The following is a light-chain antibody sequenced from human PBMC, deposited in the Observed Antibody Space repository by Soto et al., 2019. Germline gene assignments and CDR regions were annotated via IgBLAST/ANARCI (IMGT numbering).Light chain of an antibody. V-gene: IGKV4-1*01. J-gene: IGKJ2*01. CDR3: QQYNNPPYT. CDR2: WAS. Sequence: DIVMTQSPDFLAVSLGERATITCKSSQTVLYRSRNKSYLAWYQQRPEQPPRLVIYWASTRQSRVPDRFVSSWSESDVTLTISRVEAGDEAVYDSQQYNNPPYTFGKGTKVEIK. CDR1: QTVLYRSRNKSY.